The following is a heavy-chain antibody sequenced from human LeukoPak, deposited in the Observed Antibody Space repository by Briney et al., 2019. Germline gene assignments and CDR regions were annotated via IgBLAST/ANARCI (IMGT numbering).Heavy chain of an antibody. CDR1: GFSFSNYG. D-gene: IGHD3-22*01. J-gene: IGHJ5*02. V-gene: IGHV3-30*02. Sequence: GGSLRLSCTASGFTSGFSFSNYGMHWVRQAPGKGLEWVAFTRYDGNNKYYADPVKGRFTISRDNSKDTLYLQMNSLRPEDMAIYYCAKDMRGDYYDASGPFDPWGHGTLVTVSS. CDR3: AKDMRGDYYDASGPFDP. CDR2: TRYDGNNK.